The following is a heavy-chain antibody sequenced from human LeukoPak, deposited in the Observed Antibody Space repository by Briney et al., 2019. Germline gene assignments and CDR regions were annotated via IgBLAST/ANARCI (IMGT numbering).Heavy chain of an antibody. CDR1: GFTFSTFA. CDR2: ITSAGST. V-gene: IGHV3-23*01. CDR3: AKDRGH. J-gene: IGHJ4*02. Sequence: GSLRLSCAASGFTFSTFAMSWVRQAPGKGLEWVSAITSAGSTYYAESVKGRFTISRDNSKNTLYLQMNSLRADDTAVYYCAKDRGHWGQGTLVTVSS. D-gene: IGHD6-25*01.